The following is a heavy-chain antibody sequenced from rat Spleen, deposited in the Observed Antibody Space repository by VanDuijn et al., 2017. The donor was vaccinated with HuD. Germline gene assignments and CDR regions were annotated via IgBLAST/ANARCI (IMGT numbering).Heavy chain of an antibody. Sequence: QVQLMESGPGLVQPSETLSLTCTVSGFSLTRYNVHWVRQPPGEGLEWMGLMWSGGSTVYNSILKSRLSISRDTSKSQVFLKMNSLQTEDTAIYYCTRDPRDYDGTYTFDYWGQGVMVTVSS. CDR3: TRDPRDYDGTYTFDY. J-gene: IGHJ2*01. V-gene: IGHV2-45*01. D-gene: IGHD1-12*02. CDR2: MWSGGST. CDR1: GFSLTRYN.